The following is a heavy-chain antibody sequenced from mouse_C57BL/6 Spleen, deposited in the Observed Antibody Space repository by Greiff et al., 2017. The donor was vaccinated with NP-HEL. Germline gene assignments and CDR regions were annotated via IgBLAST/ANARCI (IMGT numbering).Heavy chain of an antibody. D-gene: IGHD1-1*01. V-gene: IGHV1-59*01. J-gene: IGHJ2*01. CDR2: IDPSDSYT. Sequence: QLQQPGAELVRPGTSVKLSCKASGYTFTSYWMHWVKQRPGQGLEWIGVIDPSDSYTNYNQKFKGKATLTVYTSPSTAYMQLSSLTSEDSAVYYCARLITTVVATDYWGQGTTLTVSS. CDR3: ARLITTVVATDY. CDR1: GYTFTSYW.